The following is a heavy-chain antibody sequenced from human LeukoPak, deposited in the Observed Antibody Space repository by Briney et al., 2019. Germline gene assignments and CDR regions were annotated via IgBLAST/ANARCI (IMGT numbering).Heavy chain of an antibody. CDR1: GGSISSYY. CDR3: ARKITMVPYYFDY. D-gene: IGHD3-10*01. V-gene: IGHV4-59*12. CDR2: IYCSGST. Sequence: SETLSLTCTVSGGSISSYYWSWIRQPPGKGLEWIGYIYCSGSTNYNPSLKSRVTISVDRSKNQFSLKLSSVTAADTAVYYCARKITMVPYYFDYWGQGTLVTVSS. J-gene: IGHJ4*02.